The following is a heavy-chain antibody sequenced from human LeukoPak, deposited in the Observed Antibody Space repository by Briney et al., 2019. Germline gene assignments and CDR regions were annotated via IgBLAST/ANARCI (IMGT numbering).Heavy chain of an antibody. CDR3: ARTRITMVRGVIMYYYYYGMDV. J-gene: IGHJ6*02. CDR2: IYYSGST. V-gene: IGHV4-39*01. CDR1: GDSISSCSYY. Sequence: PSETLSLTCTVSGDSISSCSYYWGRIPQPPGKELEWFGSIYYSGSTYYNPSLKRRVTISVDTTKNQFSLKLSSVTAADTAVYYCARTRITMVRGVIMYYYYYGMDVWGQGTTVTVSS. D-gene: IGHD3-10*01.